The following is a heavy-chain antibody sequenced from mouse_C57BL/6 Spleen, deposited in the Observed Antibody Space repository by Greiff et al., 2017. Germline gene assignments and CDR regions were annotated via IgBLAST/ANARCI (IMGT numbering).Heavy chain of an antibody. CDR1: GYTFTSYW. J-gene: IGHJ4*01. D-gene: IGHD2-4*01. Sequence: QVQLQQPGAELVKPGASVKVSCKASGYTFTSYWMHWVKQRPGQGLEWIGRIHPSDSDTNYNQKFKGKATLTVDKSSSTAYMQRSSLTSEDSAVYYCAIRDYDASYYAMDDWGQGTSVTVSS. CDR2: IHPSDSDT. CDR3: AIRDYDASYYAMDD. V-gene: IGHV1-74*01.